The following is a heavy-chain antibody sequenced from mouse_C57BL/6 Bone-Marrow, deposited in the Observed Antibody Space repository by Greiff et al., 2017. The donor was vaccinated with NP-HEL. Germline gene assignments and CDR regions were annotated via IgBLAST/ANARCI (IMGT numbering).Heavy chain of an antibody. CDR1: GYTFTSYW. V-gene: IGHV1-64*01. CDR2: IHPNSGST. J-gene: IGHJ3*01. CDR3: ARAKPYDYDEGFAY. D-gene: IGHD2-4*01. Sequence: VQLQQPGAELVKPGASVKLSCKASGYTFTSYWMHWVKQRPGQGLEWIGMIHPNSGSTNYNEKFKSKATLTVDKSSSTAYMQLSSLTSEDSAVYCCARAKPYDYDEGFAYWGQGTLVTVSA.